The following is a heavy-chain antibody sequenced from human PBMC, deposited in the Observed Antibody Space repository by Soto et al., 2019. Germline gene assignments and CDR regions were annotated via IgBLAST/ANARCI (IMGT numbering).Heavy chain of an antibody. CDR1: GYTFTGYY. CDR2: INPNSGGT. CDR3: ARGGYSFLGTGDSGPPSDY. D-gene: IGHD5-18*01. Sequence: QVQLVQSGAEVKKPGASVKVSCKASGYTFTGYYMHWVRQAPGQGLEWMGWINPNSGGTNYPQKFQGRVTMTRDTSISTAYMELSRLRSDDTAVYYCARGGYSFLGTGDSGPPSDYWGQGTLVTVSS. V-gene: IGHV1-2*02. J-gene: IGHJ4*02.